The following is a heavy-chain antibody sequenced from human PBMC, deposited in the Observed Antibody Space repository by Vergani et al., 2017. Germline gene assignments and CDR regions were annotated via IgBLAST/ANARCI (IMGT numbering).Heavy chain of an antibody. D-gene: IGHD2-2*01. CDR3: ARAGSSGDVVVVPATYGMDV. CDR1: GYTFTSYA. V-gene: IGHV1-3*01. CDR2: INAGNGNT. J-gene: IGHJ6*02. Sequence: QVQLVQSGAEVKKPGASVKVSCKASGYTFTSYAMHWVRQAPGQRLEWMGWINAGNGNTKYSQKFQGRVTITRDTSASTAYMELSSLRSEDTAVNYCARAGSSGDVVVVPATYGMDVWGQGTTVTVSS.